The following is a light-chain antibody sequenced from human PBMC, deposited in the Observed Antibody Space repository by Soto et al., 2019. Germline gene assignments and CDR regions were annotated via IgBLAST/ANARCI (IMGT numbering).Light chain of an antibody. CDR3: QQYNNGPPLT. V-gene: IGKV3-15*01. J-gene: IGKJ4*01. CDR1: QSISTN. Sequence: EIVMTQSPATLSVCPGERATLSCRASQSISTNLAWYQQKPGQAPMLLIYGASTRATGIPARFSGSGSGTDFALIISSLQSEDFAVYYCQQYNNGPPLTFGGGTKVEIK. CDR2: GAS.